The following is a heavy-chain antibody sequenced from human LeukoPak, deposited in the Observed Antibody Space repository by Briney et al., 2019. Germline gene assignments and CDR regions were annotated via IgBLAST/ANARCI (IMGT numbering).Heavy chain of an antibody. CDR2: ISGSGGST. Sequence: GGSLRLSCAASGFTFSNAYMSWVRQAPGKGLEWVSAISGSGGSTYYANSVKGRFTISRDNSKNTLYLQMNSLRAEDTAVYYCAKESVAHVLLWFGELLPRLGPFQHWGQGTLVTVSS. V-gene: IGHV3-23*01. D-gene: IGHD3-10*01. J-gene: IGHJ1*01. CDR1: GFTFSNAY. CDR3: AKESVAHVLLWFGELLPRLGPFQH.